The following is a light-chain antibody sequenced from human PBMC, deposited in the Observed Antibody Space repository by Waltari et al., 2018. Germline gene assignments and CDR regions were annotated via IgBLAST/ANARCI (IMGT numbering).Light chain of an antibody. J-gene: IGLJ3*02. CDR1: SSNIGSNY. CDR3: AAWDDSLSGWV. V-gene: IGLV1-47*01. CDR2: RTN. Sequence: QSVLTQPPSASGTPGQRVTISCSGSSSNIGSNYVYWYQHLPGTAPKLLIYRTNQRPSGVPGRFSGSKSGTSASLAISGLRSEDEADYYCAAWDDSLSGWVFGGGTKLTVL.